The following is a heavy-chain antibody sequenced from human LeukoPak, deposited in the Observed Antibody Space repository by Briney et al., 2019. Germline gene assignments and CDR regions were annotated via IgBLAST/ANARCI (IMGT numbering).Heavy chain of an antibody. CDR1: GFTFSSYE. J-gene: IGHJ4*02. D-gene: IGHD6-13*01. CDR2: ISSSGSTK. CDR3: ARDRPRSVSSSPYFDY. Sequence: GGSLRLSCAASGFTFSSYEMNWVRLAPGKGLEWVSYISSSGSTKYYADSVKGRFTISRDNAKNSLYLQMNSLRAEDTALYYCARDRPRSVSSSPYFDYWGQGTLVNVSS. V-gene: IGHV3-48*03.